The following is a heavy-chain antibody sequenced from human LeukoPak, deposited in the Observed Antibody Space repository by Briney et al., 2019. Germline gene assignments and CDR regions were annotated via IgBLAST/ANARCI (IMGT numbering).Heavy chain of an antibody. V-gene: IGHV3-66*02. Sequence: GGSLRLSCAASGFSVSRNYMTWVRQAPGKGLEWVSLIHSGGGTDYADSVKDRFTISRDNSKNTLHLQMNSLRAEDTAVYYCARDSRFLEWLSAHDAFDIWGQGTMVTVSS. CDR2: IHSGGGT. CDR3: ARDSRFLEWLSAHDAFDI. J-gene: IGHJ3*02. CDR1: GFSVSRNY. D-gene: IGHD3-3*01.